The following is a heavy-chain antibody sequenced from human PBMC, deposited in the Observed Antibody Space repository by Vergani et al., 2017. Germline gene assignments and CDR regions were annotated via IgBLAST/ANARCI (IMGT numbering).Heavy chain of an antibody. V-gene: IGHV4-4*02. CDR1: GGSISSSNW. CDR2: IYHSGST. CDR3: ASFGCSSTSCYDYYYYCMDV. J-gene: IGHJ6*02. Sequence: QVQLQESGPGLVKPSGTLSLTCAVSGGSISSSNWWSWVRQPPGKGLEWIGEIYHSGSTNYNPSLKSRVTISVDKSKNQFSLKLSSVTAADTAVYYCASFGCSSTSCYDYYYYCMDVWGQGTTVTVSS. D-gene: IGHD2-2*01.